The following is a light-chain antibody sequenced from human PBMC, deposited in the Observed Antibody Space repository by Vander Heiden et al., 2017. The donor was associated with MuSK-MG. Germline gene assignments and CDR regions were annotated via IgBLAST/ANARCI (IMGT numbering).Light chain of an antibody. CDR3: QQSDNTPWT. Sequence: DIQMTQSPSSLSASVGDRVTITCRASQSISNYLSWYQQKPGKAPNLLIYSASKLQSGVASRFSGSGSGTYFTLTISRLQPEDFGTYYCQQSDNTPWTFGQGTQVEI. CDR2: SAS. CDR1: QSISNY. V-gene: IGKV1-39*01. J-gene: IGKJ1*01.